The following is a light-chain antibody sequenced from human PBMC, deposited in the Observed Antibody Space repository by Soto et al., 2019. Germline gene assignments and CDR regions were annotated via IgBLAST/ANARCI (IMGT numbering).Light chain of an antibody. CDR3: QTWGTGIRV. J-gene: IGLJ1*01. CDR1: SGHSSYA. CDR2: LNSDGSH. Sequence: QSVLTQSPSASASLGASVKLTCTLSSGHSSYAIAWHQQQPEKGPRYLMKLNSDGSHSKGDGIPDRSSGSSSEAERYLTISSHQSEDEADYYCQTWGTGIRVFGAGTKLTVL. V-gene: IGLV4-69*01.